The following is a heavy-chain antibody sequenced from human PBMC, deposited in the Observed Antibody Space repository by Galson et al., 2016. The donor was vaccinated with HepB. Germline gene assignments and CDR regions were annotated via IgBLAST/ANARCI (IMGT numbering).Heavy chain of an antibody. CDR3: ARYSSSQDYFDY. CDR1: GGSISSYY. Sequence: SETLSLTCTVSGGSISSYYWNWIRQPPGRGLEWIGYINYSGSTNYNPSLKSRVTISVDTSKNQFSLKLNSVTAADTAMYYCARYSSSQDYFDYWGQGTLVTVSS. V-gene: IGHV4-59*01. CDR2: INYSGST. J-gene: IGHJ4*02. D-gene: IGHD6-13*01.